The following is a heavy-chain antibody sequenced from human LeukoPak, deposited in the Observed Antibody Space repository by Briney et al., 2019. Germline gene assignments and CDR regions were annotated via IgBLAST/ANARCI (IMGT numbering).Heavy chain of an antibody. CDR2: ISYDGSNK. CDR1: GFTFSSYG. J-gene: IGHJ4*02. V-gene: IGHV3-30*18. D-gene: IGHD6-19*01. CDR3: AKGFLSSGWQLGFDY. Sequence: GGSLRLSCAASGFTFSSYGMQWVRQAPGKGLEWEAVISYDGSNKYYADSVKGRFTIPRDNSKNTLYLQMNSLRAEDTAVYYCAKGFLSSGWQLGFDYWGQGTLVTVSS.